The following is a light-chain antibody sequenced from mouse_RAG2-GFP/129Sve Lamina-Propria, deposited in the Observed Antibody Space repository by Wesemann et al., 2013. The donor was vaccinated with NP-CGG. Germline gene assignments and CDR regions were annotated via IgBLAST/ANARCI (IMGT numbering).Light chain of an antibody. V-gene: IGKV6-23*01. CDR2: WAS. Sequence: DIVMTQSHKFMSTSVGDRVSITCKASQDVSTAVAWYQQKPGQSPKLLIYWASTRHTGVPDRFTGSGSGTDFTLTISNMQSEDLADYFCQQYNSYPWTFGGGTKLEIK. CDR3: QQYNSYPWT. CDR1: QDVSTA. J-gene: IGKJ1*01.